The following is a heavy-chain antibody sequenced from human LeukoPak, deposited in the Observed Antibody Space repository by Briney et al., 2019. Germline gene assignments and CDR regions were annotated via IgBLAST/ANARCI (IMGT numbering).Heavy chain of an antibody. CDR1: GYTFTSYY. Sequence: ASVKVSCKASGYTFTSYYMHWVRQAPGQGLEWMGIINPSGGSTSYAQKFQGRVTMTRDMSTSTAYMELSRLRSDDTAVYYCAREKISSTGLDPWGQGTLVTVSS. D-gene: IGHD6-13*01. CDR2: INPSGGST. CDR3: AREKISSTGLDP. J-gene: IGHJ5*02. V-gene: IGHV1-46*01.